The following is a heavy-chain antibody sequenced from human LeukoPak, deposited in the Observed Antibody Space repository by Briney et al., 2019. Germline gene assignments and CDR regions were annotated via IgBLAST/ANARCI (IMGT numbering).Heavy chain of an antibody. CDR2: INHSGST. Sequence: SETLSLTCAVYGGSFSGYYWSWIRQPPGKGLEWIGEINHSGSTNYNPSLKSRVTISVYTSKNQFSLKLSSVTAADTAVYYCAPLIAVAGTGYWGQGTLVTVSS. CDR3: APLIAVAGTGY. CDR1: GGSFSGYY. D-gene: IGHD6-19*01. V-gene: IGHV4-34*01. J-gene: IGHJ4*02.